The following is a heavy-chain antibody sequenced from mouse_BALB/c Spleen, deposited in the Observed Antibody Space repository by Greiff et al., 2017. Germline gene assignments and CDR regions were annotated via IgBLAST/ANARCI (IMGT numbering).Heavy chain of an antibody. CDR3: ARRWLLLHYFDY. CDR1: GDSITSGY. CDR2: ISYSGST. Sequence: EVKVVESGPSLVKPSQTLSLTCSVTGDSITSGYWNWIRKFPGNKLEYMGYISYSGSTYYNPSLKSRISITRDTSKNQYYLQLNSVTTEDTATYYCARRWLLLHYFDYWGQGTTLTVSS. D-gene: IGHD2-3*01. V-gene: IGHV3-8*02. J-gene: IGHJ2*01.